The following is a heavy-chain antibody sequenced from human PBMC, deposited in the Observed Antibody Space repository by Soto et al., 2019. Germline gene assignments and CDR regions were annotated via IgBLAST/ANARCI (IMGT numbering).Heavy chain of an antibody. Sequence: EVQLVESGGSLVQPGGSLRLSCAASGFSFSNYNMNWVRQAPGKGLEWVSYISSSCSTIYYADSVKGRFTISRDNAKNSLYLRMNSLRDEDTAVYYCARGNYGDYVVDFWGQGTLITVSS. CDR1: GFSFSNYN. CDR2: ISSSCSTI. CDR3: ARGNYGDYVVDF. V-gene: IGHV3-48*02. D-gene: IGHD4-17*01. J-gene: IGHJ4*02.